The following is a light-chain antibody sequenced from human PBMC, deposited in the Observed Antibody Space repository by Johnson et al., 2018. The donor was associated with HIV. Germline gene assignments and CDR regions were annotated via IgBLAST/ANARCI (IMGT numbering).Light chain of an antibody. CDR1: SSNIGNNY. V-gene: IGLV1-51*02. CDR3: GPWDISLGACYG. J-gene: IGLJ1*01. Sequence: QSVLTQPPSVSAAPGQKVTISCSGSSSNIGNNYVSWYQQLPGTAPKLLIYENNKRPSGIPDRFSGSKSATSATLGITGLQTGDEAEYYCGPWDISLGACYGFGTGSKVTVL. CDR2: ENN.